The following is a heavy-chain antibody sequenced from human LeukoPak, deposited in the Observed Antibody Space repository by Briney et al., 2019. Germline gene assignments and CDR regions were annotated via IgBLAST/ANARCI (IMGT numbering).Heavy chain of an antibody. CDR2: ISSDTKAI. D-gene: IGHD2-8*01. CDR1: GFTFSSYS. CDR3: ARQIVSYDF. J-gene: IGHJ4*02. V-gene: IGHV3-48*02. Sequence: GGSLRLSCAASGFTFSSYSMNWVRQSPRKGLEWISYISSDTKAIYYADFVKGRFTISRDNAKSSLYLQVSGLRDEDTAVYYCARQIVSYDFRGQGTLVTVSS.